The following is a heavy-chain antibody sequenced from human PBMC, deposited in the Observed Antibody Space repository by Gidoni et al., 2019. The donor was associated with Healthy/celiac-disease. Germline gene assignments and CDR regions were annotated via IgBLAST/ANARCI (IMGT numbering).Heavy chain of an antibody. CDR3: AKFLLAAAGPFDY. D-gene: IGHD6-13*01. CDR1: GFTFSSYA. Sequence: EVQLLESGGGLVQHGGSMRLSCATSGFTFSSYAMSWVSQDPGKGLEWVSANRGCGGRTYYADSVKGRFTISRDNSKNTLYLQMNSLRAEDTAVSYCAKFLLAAAGPFDYWGQGTLVTVSS. V-gene: IGHV3-23*01. CDR2: NRGCGGRT. J-gene: IGHJ4*02.